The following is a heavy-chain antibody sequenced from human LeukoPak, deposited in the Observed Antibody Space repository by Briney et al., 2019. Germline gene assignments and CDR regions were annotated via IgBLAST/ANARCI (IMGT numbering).Heavy chain of an antibody. CDR2: IIPIFGTA. V-gene: IGHV1-69*06. CDR1: GGTFSSYA. Sequence: SVKVSCKASGGTFSSYAISWVRQAPGQGLEWMGGIIPIFGTANYAQKFQGRVTITADKSTSTAYMELSRLRSDDTAVYYCARDGYSYGLFDYWGQGTLVAVSS. J-gene: IGHJ4*02. CDR3: ARDGYSYGLFDY. D-gene: IGHD5-18*01.